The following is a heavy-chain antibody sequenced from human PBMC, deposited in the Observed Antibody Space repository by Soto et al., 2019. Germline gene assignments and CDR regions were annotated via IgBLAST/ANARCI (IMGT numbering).Heavy chain of an antibody. CDR2: ISGSGGST. CDR3: AKPPEYQLPTF. D-gene: IGHD2-2*01. V-gene: IGHV3-23*01. J-gene: IGHJ1*01. CDR1: GCNCINHA. Sequence: VLPKRDSWAAFGCNCINHAMSWVRQDPGKGLEWVSAISGSGGSTYYADSVKGRFTISRDNSKNTLYLQMNSLRAEDTAVYYCAKPPEYQLPTFWVKGTLVTVTS.